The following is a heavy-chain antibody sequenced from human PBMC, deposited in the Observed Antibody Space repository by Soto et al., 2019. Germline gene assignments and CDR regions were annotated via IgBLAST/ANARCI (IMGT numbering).Heavy chain of an antibody. CDR1: GYTFTSYA. V-gene: IGHV1-3*01. Sequence: ASVKVSCKASGYTFTSYAMHWVRQAPGQRLEWMGWINAGNGNTKYSQKFQGRVTITRDTSTSTAYMELRSLRSDDTAVYYCAISPEEQQLVPDAFDIWGQGTMVTVSS. CDR3: AISPEEQQLVPDAFDI. J-gene: IGHJ3*02. CDR2: INAGNGNT. D-gene: IGHD6-13*01.